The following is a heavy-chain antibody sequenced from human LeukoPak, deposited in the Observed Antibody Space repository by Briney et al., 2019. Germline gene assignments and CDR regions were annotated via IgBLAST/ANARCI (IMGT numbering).Heavy chain of an antibody. V-gene: IGHV3-30-3*01. Sequence: GGSLRLSCAASGFTFSSYAMHWVRQAPGKGLEWVVVISYDGSNKYYADSVKGRFTISRDNSKNTLYLQMNSLRAEDTAVYYCAKGTLIVVVITLDYWGQGTLVTVSS. CDR2: ISYDGSNK. D-gene: IGHD3-22*01. CDR3: AKGTLIVVVITLDY. J-gene: IGHJ4*02. CDR1: GFTFSSYA.